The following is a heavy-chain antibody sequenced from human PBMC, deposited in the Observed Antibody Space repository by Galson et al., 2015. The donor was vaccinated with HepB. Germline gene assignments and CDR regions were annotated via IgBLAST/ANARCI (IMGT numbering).Heavy chain of an antibody. CDR1: GFSFNNYA. V-gene: IGHV3-30-3*01. CDR3: ARDAIYGSRVSWGYYYYYYMDV. J-gene: IGHJ6*03. D-gene: IGHD2-15*01. Sequence: SLRLSCAGSGFSFNNYAIHWVRQAPGKGLEWVALISYDGSKQYYADSLKDRFTISRDSSRTTVDLQMTSPRPEDTAVYYCARDAIYGSRVSWGYYYYYYMDVWGNGTTVTVSS. CDR2: ISYDGSKQ.